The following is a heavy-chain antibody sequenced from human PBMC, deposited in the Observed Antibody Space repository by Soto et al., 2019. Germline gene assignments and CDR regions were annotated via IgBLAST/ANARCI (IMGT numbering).Heavy chain of an antibody. D-gene: IGHD3-10*01. Sequence: SETLSLTCAVYGGSFSGYYWSWIRQPPGKGLEWIGEINHSGSTNYNPSLKSRVTISVDTSKNQFSLKLSSVTAADTAVYYCARRNLRYYYGSGSSLPINWFDPWGQGTLVTVSS. V-gene: IGHV4-34*01. J-gene: IGHJ5*02. CDR1: GGSFSGYY. CDR3: ARRNLRYYYGSGSSLPINWFDP. CDR2: INHSGST.